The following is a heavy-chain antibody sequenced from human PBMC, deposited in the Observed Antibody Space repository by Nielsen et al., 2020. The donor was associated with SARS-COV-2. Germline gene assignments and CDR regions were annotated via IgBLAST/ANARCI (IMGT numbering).Heavy chain of an antibody. V-gene: IGHV1-2*06. CDR1: GYTFTGYY. CDR2: INPNSGGT. D-gene: IGHD1-26*01. Sequence: ASAKVSCKASGYTFTGYYMHWVRQAPGQGLEWMGRINPNSGGTNYAQKFQGRVTMTRDTSISTAYMELSRLRSDDTAVYYCARDRVRVGATLGVDYFDYWGQGTLVTVSS. CDR3: ARDRVRVGATLGVDYFDY. J-gene: IGHJ4*02.